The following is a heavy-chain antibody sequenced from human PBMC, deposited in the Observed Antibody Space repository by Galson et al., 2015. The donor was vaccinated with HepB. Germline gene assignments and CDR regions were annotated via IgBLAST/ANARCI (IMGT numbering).Heavy chain of an antibody. Sequence: SLRLSCAASGFTFSSSGMHWVRQAPGKGLEWVAVIWYNGNYKYYADSVKGRFTISRDNSKNTLYLQMNSLRAEDTAVYYCARGLEDWEPTLDYWGQGTLVTVSS. CDR3: ARGLEDWEPTLDY. CDR2: IWYNGNYK. CDR1: GFTFSSSG. D-gene: IGHD3/OR15-3a*01. J-gene: IGHJ4*02. V-gene: IGHV3-33*01.